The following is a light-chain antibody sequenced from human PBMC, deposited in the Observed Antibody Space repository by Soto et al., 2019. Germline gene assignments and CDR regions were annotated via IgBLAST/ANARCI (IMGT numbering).Light chain of an antibody. J-gene: IGKJ1*01. CDR1: QSVSSTY. Sequence: EIVLTQSPGTLSLSPGERASLSCGASQSVSSTYLAWYQQRPGQAPRLLIYGASSRATGIPDRFSGSGSGTDVTLTISRLEPEDFAVYYCRQYSSATKTFGQGTKVDIK. CDR2: GAS. V-gene: IGKV3-20*01. CDR3: RQYSSATKT.